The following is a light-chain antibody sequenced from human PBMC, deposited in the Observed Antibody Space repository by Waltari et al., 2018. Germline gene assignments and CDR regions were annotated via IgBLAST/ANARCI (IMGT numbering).Light chain of an antibody. V-gene: IGLV2-14*03. Sequence: SALTQPDSVSGSPGQSITISCSGISSDSGGYNYVSWYQQPPGEAPKLIIYAVTNRPSGVSDLFSGSKSGSAASLTISGLQPEDEADYYCSSFTSSTTGIFGGGTKLTVL. CDR1: SSDSGGYNY. CDR2: AVT. J-gene: IGLJ2*01. CDR3: SSFTSSTTGI.